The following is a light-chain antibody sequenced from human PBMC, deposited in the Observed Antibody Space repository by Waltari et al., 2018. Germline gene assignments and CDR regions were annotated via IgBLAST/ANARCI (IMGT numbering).Light chain of an antibody. CDR3: ATWDNSLREVV. Sequence: QSVLTQPPSVSAAPGQKVTISCSGNSSNIGHYYVSWYHQVPGATPKLLIFDNNQRPSGIPDRFSASKSGTSATLGITGLQIGDEADYYCATWDNSLREVVFGGGTKLTVL. V-gene: IGLV1-51*01. J-gene: IGLJ2*01. CDR2: DNN. CDR1: SSNIGHYY.